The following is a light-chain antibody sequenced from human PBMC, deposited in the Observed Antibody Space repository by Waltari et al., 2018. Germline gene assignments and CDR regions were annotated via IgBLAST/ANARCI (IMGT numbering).Light chain of an antibody. V-gene: IGLV1-44*01. CDR2: RNN. CDR1: GLTIGRTT. CDR3: AAWDDSLNGYV. Sequence: QSVLTHPTPASRTPGQWLTTPCAGSGLTIGRTTENWYQQLPGTAPKLLISRNNKRPSGVPDRFSGSKSGTSAPLAISGLQSEDEADYYCAAWDDSLNGYVFGTGTKVTVL. J-gene: IGLJ1*01.